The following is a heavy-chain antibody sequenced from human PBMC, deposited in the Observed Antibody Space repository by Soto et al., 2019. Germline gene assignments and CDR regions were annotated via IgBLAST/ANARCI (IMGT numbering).Heavy chain of an antibody. D-gene: IGHD4-17*01. CDR3: ARDLRTLYYFDY. CDR1: GFTFSDYE. Sequence: LGLSCAASGFTFSDYEMNWVRQAPGKGLEWVSYISSISSTIYYADSVKGRFTISRDNAKDSLYLQMNSLRAEDTAVYYCARDLRTLYYFDYWGQGTLVTVSS. CDR2: ISSISSTI. V-gene: IGHV3-48*03. J-gene: IGHJ4*02.